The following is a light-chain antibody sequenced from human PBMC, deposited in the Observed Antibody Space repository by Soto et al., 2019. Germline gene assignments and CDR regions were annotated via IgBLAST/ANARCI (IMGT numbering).Light chain of an antibody. CDR3: AAWDDSLNGL. CDR2: SDN. V-gene: IGLV1-44*01. CDR1: SSTIGSYT. J-gene: IGLJ2*01. Sequence: QSVLTQPPSASGTPGQRVTISCSGSSSTIGSYTVNWYQQLPGTAPKLLIYSDNQRPSGVPDRFSGSKSGTSASLAISGLQSEDEADYYCAAWDDSLNGLFGGGTKVTVL.